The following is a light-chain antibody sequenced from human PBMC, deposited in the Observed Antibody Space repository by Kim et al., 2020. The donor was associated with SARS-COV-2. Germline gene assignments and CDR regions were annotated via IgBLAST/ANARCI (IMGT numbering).Light chain of an antibody. J-gene: IGKJ2*01. V-gene: IGKV1-5*03. Sequence: DIQMTQSPSTLSASVGDRVTITCRASQSISSWLAWYQQKPGKAPKLVIYKASSLETGVPSRFSGSGSGTEFTLTISSLQPDDVATYYCQQYNSYPTFGQGTKLEI. CDR2: KAS. CDR1: QSISSW. CDR3: QQYNSYPT.